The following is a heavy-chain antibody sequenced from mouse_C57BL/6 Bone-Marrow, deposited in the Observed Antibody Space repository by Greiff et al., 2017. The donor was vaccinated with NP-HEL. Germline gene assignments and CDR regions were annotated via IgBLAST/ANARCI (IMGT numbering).Heavy chain of an antibody. Sequence: EVQLQQSGPELVKPGASVKMSCKASGYTFTDYNMHWVKQSHGKSLEWIGYINPNNGGTSYNQKFKGKATLTVNKSSSTAYMELRSLTSEDSAVYYCARENRWLLSYAMDYWGQGTSVTVSS. CDR1: GYTFTDYN. CDR2: INPNNGGT. D-gene: IGHD2-3*01. J-gene: IGHJ4*01. V-gene: IGHV1-22*01. CDR3: ARENRWLLSYAMDY.